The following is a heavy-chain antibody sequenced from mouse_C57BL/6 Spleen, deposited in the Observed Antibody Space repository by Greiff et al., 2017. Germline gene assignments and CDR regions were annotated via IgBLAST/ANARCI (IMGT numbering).Heavy chain of an antibody. D-gene: IGHD2-10*01. J-gene: IGHJ3*01. Sequence: VQLQQSGPELVKPGASVKISCKASGYSFTGYYMNWVKQSPEKSLEWIGEINPSTGGTTSNQKFKAKATLTVDKSSSTAYMQLKSLTSEDSAVYYCARSYYGPSWFAYWGQGTLVTVSA. CDR2: INPSTGGT. V-gene: IGHV1-42*01. CDR1: GYSFTGYY. CDR3: ARSYYGPSWFAY.